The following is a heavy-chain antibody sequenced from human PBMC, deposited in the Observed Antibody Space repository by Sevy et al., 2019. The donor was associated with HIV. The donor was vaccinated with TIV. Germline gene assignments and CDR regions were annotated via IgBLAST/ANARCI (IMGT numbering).Heavy chain of an antibody. CDR2: ISAYNGNT. J-gene: IGHJ3*02. V-gene: IGHV1-18*04. D-gene: IGHD2-15*01. Sequence: ASVKVSCKASGYTFTSYGISWVRQAPGQGLEWMGWISAYNGNTNYAQKLQGRVTMTTDTSTSTAYMELRSLRSNDTAVYYCARVEFIGIVVVVAATSRWAFDIWGQGTMVTVSS. CDR3: ARVEFIGIVVVVAATSRWAFDI. CDR1: GYTFTSYG.